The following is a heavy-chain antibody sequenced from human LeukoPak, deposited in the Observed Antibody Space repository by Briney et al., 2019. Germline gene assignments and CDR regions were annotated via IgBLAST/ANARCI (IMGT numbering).Heavy chain of an antibody. D-gene: IGHD2-21*01. CDR2: ISGSGAST. Sequence: GGSLRLSCAASGLTFSSHAMSWVRQEPGKGLEWVSAISGSGASTYYADSVKCRFTFSRDNSKNTLYLQMNSLRAEDTAVYYSAKAEHFLWWARYPPSGAYFDCWSQGTLVTVSS. CDR1: GLTFSSHA. V-gene: IGHV3-23*01. CDR3: AKAEHFLWWARYPPSGAYFDC. J-gene: IGHJ4*02.